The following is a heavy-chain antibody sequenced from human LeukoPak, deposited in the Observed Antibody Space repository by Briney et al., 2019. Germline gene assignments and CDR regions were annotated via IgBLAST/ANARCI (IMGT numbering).Heavy chain of an antibody. J-gene: IGHJ6*03. CDR3: ARDGYYDSSGYYQPNYYYYYMDV. V-gene: IGHV1-18*01. CDR2: ISAYIGNT. CDR1: GYTFTNYG. Sequence: GASVRVSCKASGYTFTNYGITWVRQAPGQGLEWMGWISAYIGNTNYAQKLQGRVTMTTDTSTSTAYMELRSLRSDDTAVYYCARDGYYDSSGYYQPNYYYYYMDVWGKGTTVTVSS. D-gene: IGHD3-22*01.